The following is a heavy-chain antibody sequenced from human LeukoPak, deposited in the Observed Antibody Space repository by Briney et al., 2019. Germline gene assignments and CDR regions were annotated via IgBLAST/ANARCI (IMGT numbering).Heavy chain of an antibody. CDR3: ARGYYDSSGYRAGMDV. D-gene: IGHD3-22*01. Sequence: PGGSLRLSCAASGFTFSSYWMHWVRQAPGKGLVWVSRINTDGSTTSYADSVKGRFTISRDNAKNTLYLQMNSLRAEDTAVYYCARGYYDSSGYRAGMDVWGKGTTVTVSS. J-gene: IGHJ6*04. CDR2: INTDGSTT. CDR1: GFTFSSYW. V-gene: IGHV3-74*01.